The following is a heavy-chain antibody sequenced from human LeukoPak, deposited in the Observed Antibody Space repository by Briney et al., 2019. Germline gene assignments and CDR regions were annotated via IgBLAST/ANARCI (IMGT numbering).Heavy chain of an antibody. J-gene: IGHJ4*02. D-gene: IGHD3-22*01. V-gene: IGHV3-33*01. CDR1: GFTFSSYG. CDR3: AREYYYDSSGYLLPPSGLDY. Sequence: GGSLRLSCAASGFTFSSYGMHWVRQAPGKGLEWVAVIWYDGSNKYYADSVKGRFTISRDNSKNTLYLQMNSLRAEDTAVYYCAREYYYDSSGYLLPPSGLDYWGQGTLVTVSS. CDR2: IWYDGSNK.